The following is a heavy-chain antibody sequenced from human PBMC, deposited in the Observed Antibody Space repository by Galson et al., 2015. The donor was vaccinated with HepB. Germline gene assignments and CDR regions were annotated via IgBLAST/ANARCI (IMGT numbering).Heavy chain of an antibody. J-gene: IGHJ4*02. CDR3: ARDGGYGDYAQTFDY. CDR2: ISDYNGNT. D-gene: IGHD4-17*01. V-gene: IGHV1-18*01. Sequence: SVKVSCKASGYTFTSYGISWVRQAPGQGLEWMGWISDYNGNTNYAQKLQGRITMTTDTSTSTAYMELRSLRSDDTAVYYCARDGGYGDYAQTFDYWGQGTLVTVSS. CDR1: GYTFTSYG.